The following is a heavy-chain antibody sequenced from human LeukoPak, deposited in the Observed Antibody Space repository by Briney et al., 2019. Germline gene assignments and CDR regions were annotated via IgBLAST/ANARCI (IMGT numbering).Heavy chain of an antibody. V-gene: IGHV4-59*08. CDR3: ATEYWAVGDVAHDI. J-gene: IGHJ3*02. D-gene: IGHD6-19*01. CDR2: IYYSGST. CDR1: GGSMSSYY. Sequence: SETLSLTCTVSGGSMSSYYWSWIRQPPGKGLEWIGYIYYSGSTDYNPSLKSRVTMSVDTSKNQFFLRLSSATAADTAVYYCATEYWAVGDVAHDIWGQGTTVIVSS.